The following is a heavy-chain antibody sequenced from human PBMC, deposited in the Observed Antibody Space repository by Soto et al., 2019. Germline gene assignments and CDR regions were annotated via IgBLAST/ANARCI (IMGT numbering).Heavy chain of an antibody. J-gene: IGHJ4*02. CDR1: GYSISSGYY. CDR3: TRGAGAPMVRFDY. V-gene: IGHV4-38-2*01. Sequence: SETLSLTCAVSGYSISSGYYWGWIRQPPGKGLEWIGSIYHSGNTYYNPSLESRISIAVDTSKNQFSLRLTSVTAADTALYYCTRGAGAPMVRFDYWGQGTLVTVSS. D-gene: IGHD5-18*01. CDR2: IYHSGNT.